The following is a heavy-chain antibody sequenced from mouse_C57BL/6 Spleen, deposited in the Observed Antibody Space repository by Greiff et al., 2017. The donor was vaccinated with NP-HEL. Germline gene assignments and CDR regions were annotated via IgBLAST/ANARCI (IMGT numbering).Heavy chain of an antibody. J-gene: IGHJ4*01. CDR1: GFSLTSYG. D-gene: IGHD2-1*01. Sequence: VQLQQSGPGLVQPSQSLSITCTVSGFSLTSYGVHWVRQSPGKGLEWLGVIWSGGSTDYNAAFIYRLSISKDNSKSQVFFKMKSLQADDTAIYYCACIYYGNYNYAMDYWGQGTSVTVSS. CDR2: IWSGGST. V-gene: IGHV2-2*01. CDR3: ACIYYGNYNYAMDY.